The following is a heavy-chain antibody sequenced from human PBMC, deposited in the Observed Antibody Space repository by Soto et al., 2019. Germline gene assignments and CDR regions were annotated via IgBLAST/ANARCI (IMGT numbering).Heavy chain of an antibody. D-gene: IGHD5-12*01. CDR3: ARGGRWLPGPIWFPH. Sequence: SETLSLTCTVSGGSISSGDYYWSWIRQPPGKGLEWIGYIYYSGSTYYNPSLKSRVTLSVDTSKNQFSLKLSSVTAADTAVYYCARGGRWLPGPIWFPHWGQGTLVTVSS. J-gene: IGHJ1*01. CDR1: GGSISSGDYY. V-gene: IGHV4-30-4*01. CDR2: IYYSGST.